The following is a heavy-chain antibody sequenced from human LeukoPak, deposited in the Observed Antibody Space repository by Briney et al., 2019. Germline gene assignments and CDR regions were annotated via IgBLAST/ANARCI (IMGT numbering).Heavy chain of an antibody. V-gene: IGHV1-2*06. J-gene: IGHJ4*02. CDR1: GYTFTGYY. CDR2: INPNSGGT. Sequence: GASVKVSCKASGYTFTGYYMHWVRQAPGQGLEWMGRINPNSGGTNYAQKFQGRVTMTRDTSISTAYMELSRVRSDDTAVYYCARVSGSGSYYTLFDYWGQGALVTVSS. CDR3: ARVSGSGSYYTLFDY. D-gene: IGHD3-10*01.